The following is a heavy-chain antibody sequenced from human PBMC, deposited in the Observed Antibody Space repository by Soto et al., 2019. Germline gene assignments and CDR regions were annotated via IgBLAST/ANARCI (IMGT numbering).Heavy chain of an antibody. D-gene: IGHD3-3*01. J-gene: IGHJ4*02. CDR1: GFSFISYA. CDR3: VRWSYLDY. Sequence: DVALLESGGGLVQPGGSLRLSCAASGFSFISYAMSWVRQAPGKGLEWVSTISGSDGKTFYADSVKGRFSISRDTSKNMLYLQMNNLRGDDTAVYYCVRWSYLDYWGQGTRVTVSS. CDR2: ISGSDGKT. V-gene: IGHV3-23*01.